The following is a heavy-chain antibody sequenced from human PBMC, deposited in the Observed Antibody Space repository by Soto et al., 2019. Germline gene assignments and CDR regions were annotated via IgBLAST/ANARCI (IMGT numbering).Heavy chain of an antibody. J-gene: IGHJ4*02. CDR2: INHSGST. Sequence: SETLSLTCAVYGGSFSGYYWSWIRQPPGKGLEWIGEINHSGSTNYNPSLKSRVTISVDTSKNQFSLKLSSVTAADTAVYYCARLDLVGGIDYWGQGTLVTVSS. V-gene: IGHV4-34*01. CDR3: ARLDLVGGIDY. CDR1: GGSFSGYY. D-gene: IGHD2-15*01.